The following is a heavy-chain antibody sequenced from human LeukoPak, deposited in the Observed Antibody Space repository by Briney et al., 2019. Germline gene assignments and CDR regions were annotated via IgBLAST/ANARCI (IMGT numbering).Heavy chain of an antibody. CDR1: GFTFSSYA. D-gene: IGHD4-23*01. Sequence: GRSLRLSCAASGFTFSSYAMSWVRQAPGKGLEWVSAISGSGGSTYYADSVKGRFTISRDNSKNTLYLQMNSLRAEDTAVYYCARSRGGHFDYWGQGTLVTVSS. CDR3: ARSRGGHFDY. J-gene: IGHJ4*02. CDR2: ISGSGGST. V-gene: IGHV3-23*01.